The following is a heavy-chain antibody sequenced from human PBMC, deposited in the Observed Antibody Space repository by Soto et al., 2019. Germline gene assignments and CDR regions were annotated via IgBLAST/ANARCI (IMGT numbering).Heavy chain of an antibody. CDR1: GGSISSSSYY. V-gene: IGHV4-39*01. CDR3: ARTQQNVDTAMVGAFDI. Sequence: SETLSLTCTVSGGSISSSSYYWGWIRQPPGKGLEWIGSIYYSGSTYYNPSLKSRVTISVDTSKNQFSLKLSSVTAADTAVYYCARTQQNVDTAMVGAFDIWGQGTMVTGSS. D-gene: IGHD5-18*01. CDR2: IYYSGST. J-gene: IGHJ3*02.